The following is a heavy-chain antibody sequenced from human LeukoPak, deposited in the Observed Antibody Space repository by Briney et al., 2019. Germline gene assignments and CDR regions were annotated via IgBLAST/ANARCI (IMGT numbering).Heavy chain of an antibody. Sequence: SETLSLTCAVYGESFSGYYWSWIRQPPGKGLEWIGEINHSGSTNYNPSLKSRVTISVDTSKNQFSLKLSSVTAADTAVYYCATGVHGIAAAGDYYFDYWGQGTLVTVSS. CDR2: INHSGST. V-gene: IGHV4-34*01. J-gene: IGHJ4*02. D-gene: IGHD6-13*01. CDR1: GESFSGYY. CDR3: ATGVHGIAAAGDYYFDY.